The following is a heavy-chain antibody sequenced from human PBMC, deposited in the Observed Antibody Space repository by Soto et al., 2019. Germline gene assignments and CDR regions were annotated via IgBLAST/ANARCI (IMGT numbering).Heavy chain of an antibody. Sequence: PGESLKISCKGSGYSFTSYWIGWVRQMPGKGLEWIGIIYPGDSDTRYSPSFQGQVTISADKSISTAYLQWSSLKASDTAMYYCARLYSGYDLPCVEGRTTDQYYYYGMDVWGQGTTVTVSS. J-gene: IGHJ6*02. CDR1: GYSFTSYW. V-gene: IGHV5-51*01. D-gene: IGHD5-12*01. CDR2: IYPGDSDT. CDR3: ARLYSGYDLPCVEGRTTDQYYYYGMDV.